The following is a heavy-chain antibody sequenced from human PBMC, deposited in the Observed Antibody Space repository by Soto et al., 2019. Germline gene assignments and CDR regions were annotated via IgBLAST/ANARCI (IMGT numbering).Heavy chain of an antibody. Sequence: DSVKVSCKASGYTFTSYGISWVRQAPGQGLEWMGWISAYNGNTNYAQKLQGRVTMTTDTSTSTAYMELRSLRSDDTAVYYCARDPGLPTMDHYYYYGMDVWGQGTTVTVSS. J-gene: IGHJ6*02. CDR1: GYTFTSYG. D-gene: IGHD3-10*01. CDR2: ISAYNGNT. CDR3: ARDPGLPTMDHYYYYGMDV. V-gene: IGHV1-18*04.